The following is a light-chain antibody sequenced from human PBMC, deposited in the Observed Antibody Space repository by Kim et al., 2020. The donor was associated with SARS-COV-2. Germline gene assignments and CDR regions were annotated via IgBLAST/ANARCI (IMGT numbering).Light chain of an antibody. V-gene: IGKV3-20*01. CDR2: AAS. CDR1: QSVSSNY. J-gene: IGKJ2*01. Sequence: EIVLTQSPGTLSLSPGERATLSCRASQSVSSNYLGWYQQKPGQAPRLLIYAASSRATGVPDRFSGSGSGTDFTLTISRLEPEDFAVYYCQQFDDSYTFGQGTKLEI. CDR3: QQFDDSYT.